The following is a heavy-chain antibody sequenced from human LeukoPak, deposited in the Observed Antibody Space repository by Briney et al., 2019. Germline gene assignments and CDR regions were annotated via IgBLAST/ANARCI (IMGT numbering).Heavy chain of an antibody. CDR1: GYSISSGYY. D-gene: IGHD6-6*01. J-gene: IGHJ4*02. CDR3: ARVGKYSSSRTFDY. CDR2: IYHSGST. V-gene: IGHV4-38-2*02. Sequence: PSETLSLTCTVSGYSISSGYYWGWIRQPPGKGLEWIGSIYHSGSTYYNPSLKSRVTISVDTSKNQFSLKLSSVTAADTAVYYCARVGKYSSSRTFDYWGQGTLVTVSS.